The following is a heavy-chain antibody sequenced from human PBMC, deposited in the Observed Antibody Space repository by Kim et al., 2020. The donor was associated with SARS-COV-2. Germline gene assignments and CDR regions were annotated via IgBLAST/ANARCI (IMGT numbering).Heavy chain of an antibody. D-gene: IGHD1-26*01. V-gene: IGHV1-69*13. CDR2: IIPIFGTA. J-gene: IGHJ4*02. CDR1: GGTFSSYA. CDR3: ASGPRLRVHSGSYPQPLDY. Sequence: SVKVSCKASGGTFSSYAISWVRQAPGQGLEWMGGIIPIFGTANYAQKFQGRVTITADESTSTAYMELSSLRSEDTAVYYCASGPRLRVHSGSYPQPLDYWGQGTLVTVSS.